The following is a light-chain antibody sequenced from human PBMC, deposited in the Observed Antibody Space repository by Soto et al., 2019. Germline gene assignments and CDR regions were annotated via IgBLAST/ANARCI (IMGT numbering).Light chain of an antibody. CDR3: HQYGDSPWT. J-gene: IGKJ1*01. V-gene: IGKV3-20*01. CDR1: QTVGTDY. CDR2: GAS. Sequence: ENVLTQSPGILSLSPGERATLSCRAGQTVGTDYVAWYQQKPGQAPRLLIYGASNRATGIPDRFSGTGSGTDFTLTISSLEPDDFAVYHCHQYGDSPWTCCQGTKVDIK.